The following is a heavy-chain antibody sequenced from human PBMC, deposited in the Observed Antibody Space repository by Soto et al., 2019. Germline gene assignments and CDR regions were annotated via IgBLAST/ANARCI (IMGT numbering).Heavy chain of an antibody. D-gene: IGHD6-19*01. V-gene: IGHV3-30*18. J-gene: IGHJ5*02. Sequence: PGGSLRLSCAASGFRFSDFGMHWVRQAPGKGLEWVAVISYDGSYKRYSDSVRGRFTISRDNSKNTLYLQMNSLRVEETAVYYCAKDADSSGWYISWLQSWGQGTLVTVSS. CDR1: GFRFSDFG. CDR3: AKDADSSGWYISWLQS. CDR2: ISYDGSYK.